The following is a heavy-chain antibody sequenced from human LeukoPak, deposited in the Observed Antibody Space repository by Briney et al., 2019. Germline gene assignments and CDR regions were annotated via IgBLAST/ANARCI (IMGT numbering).Heavy chain of an antibody. V-gene: IGHV4-39*02. D-gene: IGHD3-22*01. Sequence: SETLSLTCTVSGGSISSSSYYWGWIRQPPGKGLEWIGSIYYSGSTYHNPSLKSRVTISVDTSKNQFSLKLSSVTAADTAVYYCAREGYYDSSGYYYSPFDYWGQGTLVTVSS. CDR2: IYYSGST. J-gene: IGHJ4*02. CDR3: AREGYYDSSGYYYSPFDY. CDR1: GGSISSSSYY.